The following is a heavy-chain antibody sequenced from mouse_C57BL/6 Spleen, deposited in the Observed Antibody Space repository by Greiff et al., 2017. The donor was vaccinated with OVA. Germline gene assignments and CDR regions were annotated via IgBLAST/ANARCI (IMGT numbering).Heavy chain of an antibody. J-gene: IGHJ2*01. CDR3: AITGGDY. V-gene: IGHV5-17*01. Sequence: EVKVVESGGGLVKPGGSLKLSCAASGFTFSDYGMHWVRQAPEKGLEWVAYISSGSSTINYADTVKGRFTISRDNAKNTLFLQMTSLRSEDTAMYYCAITGGDYWGQGTTLTVSS. CDR1: GFTFSDYG. CDR2: ISSGSSTI.